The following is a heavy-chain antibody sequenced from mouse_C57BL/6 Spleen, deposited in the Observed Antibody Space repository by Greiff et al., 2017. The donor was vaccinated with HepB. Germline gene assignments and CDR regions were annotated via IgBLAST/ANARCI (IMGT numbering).Heavy chain of an antibody. J-gene: IGHJ4*01. CDR3: ARSGHHRAMDY. Sequence: QVQLQQSGAGLVKPGAPLMSPCKASGYTFTSYRMHWVKQMPGQGLEWIGMIHPNTGSTNYNEKFKSKATLTVDKSSSTAYMQLSSLTSEDSAVYYCARSGHHRAMDYWGHGTSVTVSS. CDR2: IHPNTGST. V-gene: IGHV1-64*01. D-gene: IGHD6-1*01. CDR1: GYTFTSYR.